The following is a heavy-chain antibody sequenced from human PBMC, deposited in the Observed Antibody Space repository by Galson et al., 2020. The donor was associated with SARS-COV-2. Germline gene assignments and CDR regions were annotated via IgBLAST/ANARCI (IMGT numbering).Heavy chain of an antibody. J-gene: IGHJ4*02. Sequence: GESLKISCKGSGYSFTSYWIGWVRQMPGKGLEWMGIIYPGDSDTRYSPSFQGQVTISADKSISTASLQWSSLKASDTAMYYCARHRSFGELWSVPYFDYWGQGTLVTVSS. V-gene: IGHV5-51*01. D-gene: IGHD3-10*01. CDR1: GYSFTSYW. CDR2: IYPGDSDT. CDR3: ARHRSFGELWSVPYFDY.